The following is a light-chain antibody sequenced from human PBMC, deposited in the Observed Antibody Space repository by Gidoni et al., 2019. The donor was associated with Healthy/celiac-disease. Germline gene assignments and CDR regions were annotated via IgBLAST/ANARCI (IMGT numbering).Light chain of an antibody. Sequence: IQLTQSPSSLSASVGGRVTITCRVSQCISSYLNVYRQKPGKVPKLLIYSASNLKSGVPSRFSGSGSGTDFTITISSLQPEDVATYYGKGTYNAPRLTFGGGTKVEIK. CDR3: KGTYNAPRLT. J-gene: IGKJ4*01. CDR1: QCISSY. CDR2: SAS. V-gene: IGKV1-27*01.